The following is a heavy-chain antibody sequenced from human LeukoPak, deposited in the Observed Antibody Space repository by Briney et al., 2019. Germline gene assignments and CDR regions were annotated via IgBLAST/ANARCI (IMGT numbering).Heavy chain of an antibody. CDR3: AREVYDVLTGYFDY. D-gene: IGHD3-9*01. Sequence: GGSLRLSCIASGFTVSSNYMSWVRQAPGKGLEWVSVIYSGGSTSYADSVKGRFTISRDKSKNTLYLQMNSLSAEDTAVYYCAREVYDVLTGYFDYWGQGILVTVSS. J-gene: IGHJ4*02. CDR2: IYSGGST. V-gene: IGHV3-66*01. CDR1: GFTVSSNY.